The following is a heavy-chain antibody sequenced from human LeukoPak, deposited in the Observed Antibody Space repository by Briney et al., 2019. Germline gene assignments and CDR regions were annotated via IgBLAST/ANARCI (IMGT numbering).Heavy chain of an antibody. Sequence: PGGSLRLSCAGSGFTFSNYEMHWVRQVAGGGLEWVSAIGIGGDTFYTGSVKGRFTISRDNAKNSLYLQMNSLRAEDTALYYCAKNWNYYYYMDVWGKGTTVTVSS. J-gene: IGHJ6*03. CDR1: GFTFSNYE. CDR2: IGIGGDT. CDR3: AKNWNYYYYMDV. D-gene: IGHD1-1*01. V-gene: IGHV3-13*01.